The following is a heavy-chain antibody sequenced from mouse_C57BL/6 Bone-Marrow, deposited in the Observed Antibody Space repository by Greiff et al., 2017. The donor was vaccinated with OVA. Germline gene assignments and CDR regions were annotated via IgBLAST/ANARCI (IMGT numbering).Heavy chain of an antibody. CDR2: IHPSDSDT. V-gene: IGHV1-74*01. CDR1: GYTFTSYW. D-gene: IGHD1-1*01. CDR3: AIGDGSSPQYFDV. J-gene: IGHJ1*03. Sequence: QVQLQQPGAELVKPGASVKVSCKASGYTFTSYWMHWVKQRPGQGLEWIGRIHPSDSDTNYNQKFKGKATLTVDKSSSTAYMQLSSLTSEDSAVYDCAIGDGSSPQYFDVWGTGTTVTVSS.